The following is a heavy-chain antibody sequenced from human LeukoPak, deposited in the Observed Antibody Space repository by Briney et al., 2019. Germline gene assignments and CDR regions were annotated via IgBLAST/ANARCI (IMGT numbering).Heavy chain of an antibody. V-gene: IGHV3-23*01. D-gene: IGHD3-22*01. CDR1: GFTLSRYA. J-gene: IGHJ4*02. CDR3: ARAYYESSAYRHAVYFDY. Sequence: PGGSLRLSCAASGFTLSRYAMIWVRQAPEKGLEWVSAITGNGRGTYYADSVKGRFTISRDNSKNTLYLQMNTLRAEDTAVYYCARAYYESSAYRHAVYFDYWGQGTLVTVSS. CDR2: ITGNGRGT.